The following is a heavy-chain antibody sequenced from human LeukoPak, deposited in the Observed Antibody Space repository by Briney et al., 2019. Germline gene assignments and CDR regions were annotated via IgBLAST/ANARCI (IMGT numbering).Heavy chain of an antibody. CDR3: ARTGIDIVVVPAAVNWIDP. CDR1: GYTFTGYY. D-gene: IGHD2-2*01. Sequence: GASVKVSCKASGYTFTGYYMHWVRQAPGQGLEWMGWINPNSGGTNYAQKFQGRVTMTRDTSISTAYMELSSLRSDDAAVYYCARTGIDIVVVPAAVNWIDPWGQGTLVTVSS. J-gene: IGHJ5*02. V-gene: IGHV1-2*02. CDR2: INPNSGGT.